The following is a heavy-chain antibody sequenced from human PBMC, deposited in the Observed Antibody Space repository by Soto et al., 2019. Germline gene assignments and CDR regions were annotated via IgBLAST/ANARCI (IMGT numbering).Heavy chain of an antibody. CDR3: ARTYYDFWSGYGQYGMDV. CDR1: GYTFTGYY. J-gene: IGHJ6*02. Sequence: ASVKVSCKASGYTFTGYYMHWVRQAPGQGLEWMGWINPNSGGTNYAQKFRGWVTMTRDTSISTAYMELSRLRSDDTAVYYCARTYYDFWSGYGQYGMDVWGQGTTVTVSS. CDR2: INPNSGGT. V-gene: IGHV1-2*04. D-gene: IGHD3-3*01.